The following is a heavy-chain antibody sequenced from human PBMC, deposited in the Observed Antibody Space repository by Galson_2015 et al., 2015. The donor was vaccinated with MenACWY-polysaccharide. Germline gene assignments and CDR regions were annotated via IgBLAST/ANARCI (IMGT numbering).Heavy chain of an antibody. CDR2: IKEDGSKV. V-gene: IGHV3-7*01. CDR3: ARYGNIGY. J-gene: IGHJ4*02. Sequence: SLRLSCAASGFTFSSSWMTWVRQAPGKGLEWVAKIKEDGSKVYYVDSVKGRFTISRDNAKNLLYLQMNSLRAEDTAVYYCARYGNIGYWGQGTQVTVSS. CDR1: GFTFSSSW. D-gene: IGHD1/OR15-1a*01.